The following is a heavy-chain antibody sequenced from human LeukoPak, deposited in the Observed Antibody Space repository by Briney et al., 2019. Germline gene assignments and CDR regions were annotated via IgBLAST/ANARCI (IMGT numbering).Heavy chain of an antibody. CDR1: GYSFNSYG. V-gene: IGHV1-18*01. J-gene: IGHJ5*02. CDR3: ARDYQLLLLWDCFDP. CDR2: VSADNGET. D-gene: IGHD3-22*01. Sequence: ASVKVSCKASGYSFNSYGISWVRQAPGQGLEWMGWVSADNGETNYAEKFQGRVTMTTDTSTSTAYMELRSLGSDDTAVYYCARDYQLLLLWDCFDPWGQGTLVSVSS.